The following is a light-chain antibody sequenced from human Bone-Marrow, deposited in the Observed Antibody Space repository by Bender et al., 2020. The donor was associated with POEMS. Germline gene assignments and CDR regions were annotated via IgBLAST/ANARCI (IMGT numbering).Light chain of an antibody. V-gene: IGLV2-23*01. CDR2: EGG. Sequence: QSALTQPASVSGSPGQSITISCTGTSSDVGSYNLVSWYQQHPGKVPKLIIYEGGERPSGVSNRFSGFKSGNTASLTISGLQAEDEADYYCCSYAGISTVVFGGGTKLTVL. CDR1: SSDVGSYNL. CDR3: CSYAGISTVV. J-gene: IGLJ2*01.